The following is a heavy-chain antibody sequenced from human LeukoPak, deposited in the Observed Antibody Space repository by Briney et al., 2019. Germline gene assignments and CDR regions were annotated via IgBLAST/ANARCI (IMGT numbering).Heavy chain of an antibody. V-gene: IGHV3-30*02. D-gene: IGHD2-2*01. Sequence: GGSLRLSCAASGFTFSRNGMHWVRQAPGKGLEWVAFIRYDGSNKYYADSVKGRFTISRDNSKNTLYLQMNSLRAEDTAVYYCAKDTGIVVVPAATFDYWGQGTLVTVSS. CDR2: IRYDGSNK. CDR1: GFTFSRNG. J-gene: IGHJ4*02. CDR3: AKDTGIVVVPAATFDY.